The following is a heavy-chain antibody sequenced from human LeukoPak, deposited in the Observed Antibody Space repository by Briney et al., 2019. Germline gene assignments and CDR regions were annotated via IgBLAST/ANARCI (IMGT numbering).Heavy chain of an antibody. D-gene: IGHD3-10*01. CDR2: IYYSGST. CDR1: GGSISSSSYY. CDR3: ARGPTLRTYYYGSGTLTSPYFDY. V-gene: IGHV4-39*01. J-gene: IGHJ4*02. Sequence: KPSETLSLTCTVSGGSISSSSYYWGWIRQPPGKGLEWIGSIYYSGSTYYNPSLKSRVTISVDTSKNQFSLKLSSVTAADTAVYYCARGPTLRTYYYGSGTLTSPYFDYWGQGTLVTVSS.